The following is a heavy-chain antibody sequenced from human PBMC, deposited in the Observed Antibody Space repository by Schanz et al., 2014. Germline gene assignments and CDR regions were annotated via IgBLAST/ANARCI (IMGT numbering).Heavy chain of an antibody. CDR1: GGSISSGSYY. D-gene: IGHD4-17*01. Sequence: QVQLQESGPGLVKPSQTLSLTCSVSGGSISSGSYYWNWIRQPAGKGLEWIGEINQSGTTNYNPSLKSRVTMSVDTSKNQISLKLRSVPAADTAVYYCARDRGHGDLPGDIWGQGTMVTVSS. CDR3: ARDRGHGDLPGDI. CDR2: INQSGTT. V-gene: IGHV4-61*02. J-gene: IGHJ3*02.